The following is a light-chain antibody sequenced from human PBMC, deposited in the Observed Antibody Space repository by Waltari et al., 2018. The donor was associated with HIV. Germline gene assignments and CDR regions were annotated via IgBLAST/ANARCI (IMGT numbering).Light chain of an antibody. CDR1: SRDVINYNY. Sequence: QSTLPHPASVSGSPGQSLAIPCPGTSRDVINYNYISWYQQHPARAPKLMIYEVSNRPSGVSNRFSGSKSGNTASLTISGLQAEDEADYYCSSYTRSSTYVFGTGTKVTVL. CDR3: SSYTRSSTYV. V-gene: IGLV2-14*01. CDR2: EVS. J-gene: IGLJ1*01.